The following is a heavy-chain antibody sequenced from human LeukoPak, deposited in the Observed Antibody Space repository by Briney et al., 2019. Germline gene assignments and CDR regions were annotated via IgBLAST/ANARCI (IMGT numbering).Heavy chain of an antibody. CDR3: ARADGGSSSSWYFHYYYYYMDV. CDR1: GYTFTSYA. D-gene: IGHD6-13*01. J-gene: IGHJ6*03. CDR2: INAGNGNT. Sequence: GASVKVSCKASGYTFTSYAMHWVRQAPGQRLEWMGWINAGNGNTKYSQEFQGRVTITRNTSISTAYMELSSLRSEDTAVYYCARADGGSSSSWYFHYYYYYMDVWGKGTTVTVSS. V-gene: IGHV1-3*03.